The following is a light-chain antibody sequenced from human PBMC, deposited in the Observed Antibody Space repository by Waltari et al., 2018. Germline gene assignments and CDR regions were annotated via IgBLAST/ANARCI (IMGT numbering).Light chain of an antibody. Sequence: QSGLTQPASVSGSPGQSITTSCTGTRRDIGYYTFASWYQQHPGKAPQLVIFDVSRWPSGVSHRFSGSKSGNTASLTISGLQAEDEAAYYCASYTSANTVLFGGGTKVTVL. CDR2: DVS. CDR1: RRDIGYYTF. CDR3: ASYTSANTVL. V-gene: IGLV2-14*03. J-gene: IGLJ2*01.